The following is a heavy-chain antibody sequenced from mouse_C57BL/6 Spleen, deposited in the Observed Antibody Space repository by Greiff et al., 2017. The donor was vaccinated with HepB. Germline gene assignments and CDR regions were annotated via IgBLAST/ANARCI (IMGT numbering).Heavy chain of an antibody. CDR3: ARNYDYDDYYAMDY. V-gene: IGHV1-54*01. J-gene: IGHJ4*01. CDR2: INPGSGGT. D-gene: IGHD2-4*01. CDR1: GYAFTNYL. Sequence: QVQLQQSGAELVRPGPSVKVSCKASGYAFTNYLIEWVKQRPGQGLEWIGVINPGSGGTNYNEKFKGKATLTADKSSSTAYMQLSSLTSEDSAVYFCARNYDYDDYYAMDYWGQGTSVTVSS.